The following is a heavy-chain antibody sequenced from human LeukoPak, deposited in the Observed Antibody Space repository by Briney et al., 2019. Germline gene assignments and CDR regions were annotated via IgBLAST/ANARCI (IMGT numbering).Heavy chain of an antibody. CDR2: IYYTGNT. V-gene: IGHV4-39*07. D-gene: IGHD1-14*01. CDR3: ARRGGDFHTGIVFDN. CDR1: GGSISSGLYH. Sequence: SETLSLTCAVSGGSISSGLYHWGWIRQPPGKGLEWIGNIYYTGNTNYSPSLKSRLTISIDTSRSQFSLKLTSVTAADTAVYYCARRGGDFHTGIVFDNWGQGSLVTVSS. J-gene: IGHJ4*02.